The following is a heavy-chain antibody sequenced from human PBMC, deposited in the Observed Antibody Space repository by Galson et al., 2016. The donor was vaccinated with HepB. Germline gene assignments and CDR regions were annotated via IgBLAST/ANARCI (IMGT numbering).Heavy chain of an antibody. D-gene: IGHD3-22*01. V-gene: IGHV5-51*01. CDR2: IYPGDSDT. J-gene: IGHJ4*02. CDR1: GYSFTSYW. CDR3: AIPYYDSSGYYWGFDY. Sequence: QSGAEVKKPGESLKISCKGSGYSFTSYWIGWVRQMPGKGLEWMGIIYPGDSDTRYSPSLQGQVTISADKSISTAYLQWSSLKASDTAMYYCAIPYYDSSGYYWGFDYWAREPWSPSPQ.